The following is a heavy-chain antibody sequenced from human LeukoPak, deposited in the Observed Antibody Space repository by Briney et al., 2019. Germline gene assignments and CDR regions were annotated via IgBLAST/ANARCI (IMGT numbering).Heavy chain of an antibody. Sequence: PSETLSLTCAVSGYSISNGYYWGWVRQPPGKGLEWIATIFESGSTYYSPSLKSRVAISVDTSRNQFSLKLSSVTAADTAVYFCARHSQWGIIPWAFDIWGQGTMVTASS. J-gene: IGHJ3*02. CDR2: IFESGST. V-gene: IGHV4-38-2*01. CDR1: GYSISNGYY. D-gene: IGHD3-16*01. CDR3: ARHSQWGIIPWAFDI.